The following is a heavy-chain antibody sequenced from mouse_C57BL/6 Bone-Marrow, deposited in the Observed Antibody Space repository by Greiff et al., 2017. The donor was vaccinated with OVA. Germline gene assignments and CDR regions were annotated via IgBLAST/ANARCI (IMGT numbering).Heavy chain of an antibody. CDR1: GYTFTDYN. D-gene: IGHD4-1*01. CDR3: ARSRLGQGFAY. J-gene: IGHJ3*01. V-gene: IGHV1-22*01. CDR2: INPNNGGT. Sequence: VQLKQSGPELVKPGASVKMSCKASGYTFTDYNMHWVKQSHGKSLEWIGYINPNNGGTSYNQKFKGKATLTVNKSSSTAYMELRSLTSEDSAVYYCARSRLGQGFAYWGQGTLVTVSA.